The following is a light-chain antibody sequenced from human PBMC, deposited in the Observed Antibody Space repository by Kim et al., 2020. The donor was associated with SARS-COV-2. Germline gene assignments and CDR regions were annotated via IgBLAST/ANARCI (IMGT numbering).Light chain of an antibody. Sequence: SLSPGARATLSCRASQNIDTYLAWYQQKPGQPPRLLIYDASIRATGIPVRFSGSGSGTDFSLAISSLEPEDFALYFCQQRRDWPSFGGGTKVDIK. J-gene: IGKJ4*01. CDR3: QQRRDWPS. V-gene: IGKV3-11*01. CDR1: QNIDTY. CDR2: DAS.